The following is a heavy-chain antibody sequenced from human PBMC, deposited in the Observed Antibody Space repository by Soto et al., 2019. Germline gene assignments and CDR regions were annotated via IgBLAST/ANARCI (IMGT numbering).Heavy chain of an antibody. V-gene: IGHV5-51*01. Sequence: GESLKISCKASRYSFTSYWIGWVRQMPGKGLEWMGIIYPDDFDTKYSPSFQGQVTISADKTISTAYLQWSSLKASDTAMYYCARYFAGGTRDYGVDVWGQGTTVTVSS. CDR2: IYPDDFDT. D-gene: IGHD2-15*01. J-gene: IGHJ6*02. CDR1: RYSFTSYW. CDR3: ARYFAGGTRDYGVDV.